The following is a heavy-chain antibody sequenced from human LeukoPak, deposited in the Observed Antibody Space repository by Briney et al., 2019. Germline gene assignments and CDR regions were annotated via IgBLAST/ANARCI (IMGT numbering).Heavy chain of an antibody. CDR2: IYYSGST. Sequence: SETLSLTCTVSGGSISSYYWSWIRQPPGKGLEWIGYIYYSGSTNYNPSLKSRVTISVDTSKNQFSLKLSSVTAADTAVYYCARAWNWNYENDAFDIWGQGTMVTVSS. CDR3: ARAWNWNYENDAFDI. CDR1: GGSISSYY. D-gene: IGHD1-7*01. J-gene: IGHJ3*02. V-gene: IGHV4-59*01.